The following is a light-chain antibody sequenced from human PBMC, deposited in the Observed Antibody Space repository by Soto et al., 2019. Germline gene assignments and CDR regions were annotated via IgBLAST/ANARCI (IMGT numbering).Light chain of an antibody. Sequence: ETVLTQSPCTLSLSPGDRATLSCRASQSVSGTYLAWYQQKPGQSPRLLIYGASTRATGTPDRFSGSGSATDFTLTISRLEPEDFAVYYCQQYGSSPLFTFGPGTKVDMK. V-gene: IGKV3-20*01. CDR3: QQYGSSPLFT. CDR1: QSVSGTY. J-gene: IGKJ3*01. CDR2: GAS.